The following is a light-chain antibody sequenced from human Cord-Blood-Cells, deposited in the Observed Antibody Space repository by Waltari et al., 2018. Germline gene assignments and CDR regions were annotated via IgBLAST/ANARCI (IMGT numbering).Light chain of an antibody. CDR2: VGTGGIVG. CDR1: SGYSNYK. Sequence: QPVLTQPPSASASLGASVTLTRTLSSGYSNYKVDWYQQRPGKGPRFVMRVGTGGIVGSKGDGIPDRFSVLGSGLNRYLTIKNIQEEDESDYHCGADHGSGSNFGVFGTGTKVTVL. V-gene: IGLV9-49*01. J-gene: IGLJ1*01. CDR3: GADHGSGSNFGV.